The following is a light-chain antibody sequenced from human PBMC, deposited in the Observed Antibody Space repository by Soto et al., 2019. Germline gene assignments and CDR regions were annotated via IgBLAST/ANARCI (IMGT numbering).Light chain of an antibody. Sequence: QSVLTQPPSVSAAPGQKVTISCSGSSSNIGNNYVSWYQQFPGTAPKLLIYEYNKRPSGIPDRFSGSKSGTSATLGITGLQTGDEADYYCGTWDSSLSARVFGGGTKLTVL. J-gene: IGLJ3*02. V-gene: IGLV1-51*02. CDR2: EYN. CDR1: SSNIGNNY. CDR3: GTWDSSLSARV.